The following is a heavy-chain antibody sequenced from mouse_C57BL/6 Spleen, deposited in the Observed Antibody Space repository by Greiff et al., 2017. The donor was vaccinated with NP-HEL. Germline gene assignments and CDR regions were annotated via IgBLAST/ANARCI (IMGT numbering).Heavy chain of an antibody. V-gene: IGHV5-15*01. CDR1: GFTFSDYG. D-gene: IGHD4-1*01. CDR2: ISNLAYSI. J-gene: IGHJ3*01. Sequence: EVKLMESGGGLVQPGGSLKLSCAASGFTFSDYGMAWVRQAPRKGPEWVAFISNLAYSIYYADTVTGRFTISRENAKNTLYLEMSSLRSEDTAMYYCARHQGSNWDSWFAYWGQGTLVTVSA. CDR3: ARHQGSNWDSWFAY.